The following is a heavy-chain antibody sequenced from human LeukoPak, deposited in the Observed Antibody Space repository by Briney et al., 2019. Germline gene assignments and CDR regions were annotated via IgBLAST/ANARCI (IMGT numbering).Heavy chain of an antibody. CDR1: GGTFSSYA. CDR2: MNPNSGNT. CDR3: AREMAAAGTGDYYYYYMDV. D-gene: IGHD6-13*01. J-gene: IGHJ6*03. V-gene: IGHV1-8*02. Sequence: ASVKVSCKASGGTFSSYAISWVRQAPGQGLEWMGWMNPNSGNTGYAQKFQGRVTMTRNTSISTAYMELSSLRSEDTAVYYCAREMAAAGTGDYYYYYMDVWGKGTTVTISS.